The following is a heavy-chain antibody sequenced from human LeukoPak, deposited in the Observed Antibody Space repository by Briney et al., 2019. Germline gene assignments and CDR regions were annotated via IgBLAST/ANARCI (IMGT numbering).Heavy chain of an antibody. V-gene: IGHV1-8*01. Sequence: ASVKVSCKASGYTFTSYDINWVRQATGQGLEWMGWMNPNSGNTGYAQKFQGRVTMTRNTSISTAYMELSSLRSEDTAVYYCAREKEGYYYMDVWGKGTTVTVSS. J-gene: IGHJ6*03. CDR2: MNPNSGNT. CDR3: AREKEGYYYMDV. CDR1: GYTFTSYD.